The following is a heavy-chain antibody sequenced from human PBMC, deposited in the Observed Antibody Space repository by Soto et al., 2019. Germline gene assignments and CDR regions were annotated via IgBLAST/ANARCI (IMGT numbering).Heavy chain of an antibody. J-gene: IGHJ4*01. Sequence: GGSLRLACAGSGFTFNTSILHGVRQAPGKGLEYVSAISPDGVNTYYASSVKGRFTISRDNSKNTLYLQMGSLRAEDMAVYYCASDEYGDYVFTFWGRGTLVTVSS. CDR2: ISPDGVNT. CDR1: GFTFNTSI. D-gene: IGHD4-17*01. CDR3: ASDEYGDYVFTF. V-gene: IGHV3-64*01.